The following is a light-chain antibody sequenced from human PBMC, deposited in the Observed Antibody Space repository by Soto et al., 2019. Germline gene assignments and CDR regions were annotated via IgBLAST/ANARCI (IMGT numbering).Light chain of an antibody. CDR2: GAS. CDR3: QQYNNLPPWT. J-gene: IGKJ1*01. Sequence: IPVHPYPHPVSATVGDKGPLTCRGSQDIAGYLAWYQHKPGRTPELLIHGASRLQSGVPARFSGSGSGTEFTLTISSLQSEDFAVYYCQQYNNLPPWTSAQGAKVDI. V-gene: IGKV1-12*01. CDR1: QDIAGY.